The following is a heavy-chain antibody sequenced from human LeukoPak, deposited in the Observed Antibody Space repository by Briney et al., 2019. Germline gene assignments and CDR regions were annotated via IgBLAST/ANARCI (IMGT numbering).Heavy chain of an antibody. CDR2: INPNSGDT. Sequence: ASVKVSCKASGYTFTGYYMHWVRQAPGQGLEWMGWINPNSGDTNYAQKFQGRVTMTRDTSISTAYMELSRLRSDDTAFYYCARDDLLHRNWFDPWGQGTLVTVSP. D-gene: IGHD3-22*01. J-gene: IGHJ5*02. V-gene: IGHV1-2*02. CDR3: ARDDLLHRNWFDP. CDR1: GYTFTGYY.